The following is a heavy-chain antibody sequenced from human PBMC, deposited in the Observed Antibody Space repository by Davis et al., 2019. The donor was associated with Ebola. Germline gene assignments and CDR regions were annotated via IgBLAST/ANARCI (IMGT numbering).Heavy chain of an antibody. CDR3: AREAVWRFDP. Sequence: GESLKISCATSGFTLRYYGMHWVRQSPGKGLEWVANIRQDGSEKHYVDSVKGRFTISGDNAKNSLYLQMNSLRAEDTAVYYCAREAVWRFDPWGQGTLVTVSS. V-gene: IGHV3-7*03. J-gene: IGHJ5*02. CDR1: GFTLRYYG. D-gene: IGHD3-16*01. CDR2: IRQDGSEK.